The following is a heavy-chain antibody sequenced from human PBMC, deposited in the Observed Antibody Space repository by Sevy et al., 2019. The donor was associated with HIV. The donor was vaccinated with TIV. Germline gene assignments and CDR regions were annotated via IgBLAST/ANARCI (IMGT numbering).Heavy chain of an antibody. V-gene: IGHV4-61*09. Sequence: SETLSLTCSVSGGSISSGFYSWTWIRLPAGKGLEWIGHLSTSGTSNYYSSLKSRVTISVDTSKNQFSLKLTSVTAADTAVYYCARDRRNDFNGPAHYLDVWGKGTTVTVSS. D-gene: IGHD2-21*02. CDR3: ARDRRNDFNGPAHYLDV. J-gene: IGHJ6*03. CDR1: GGSISSGFYS. CDR2: LSTSGTS.